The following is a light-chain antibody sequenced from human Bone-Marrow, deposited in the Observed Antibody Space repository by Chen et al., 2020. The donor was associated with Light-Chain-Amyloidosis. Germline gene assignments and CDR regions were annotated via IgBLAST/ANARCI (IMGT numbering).Light chain of an antibody. CDR3: SSYTITNTLV. Sequence: QSALTQPASVSGSPGQAITIPRTGTSSDVGGYNHGSWYQQHPDKAPKLMIYEVTNRPSWVPDRFSGSKSDNTASLTISGLQTEDEADYFCSSYTITNTLVFGSGTRVTVL. CDR2: EVT. J-gene: IGLJ1*01. CDR1: SSDVGGYNH. V-gene: IGLV2-14*01.